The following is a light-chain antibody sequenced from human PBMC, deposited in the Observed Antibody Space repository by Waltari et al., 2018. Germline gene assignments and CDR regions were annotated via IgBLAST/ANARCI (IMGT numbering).Light chain of an antibody. CDR1: QSPVHSYGTTY. J-gene: IGKJ2*01. Sequence: DVVLTQSPPFLPVTLGQPAPMSCRSSQSPVHSYGTTYFRCVHQRPGRSPRRLIYKISRRESGVPDRFSGSGSGTDFTLKISRVEAEDVGVYYCMQGSHWPRTFGQGTKLEI. CDR3: MQGSHWPRT. CDR2: KIS. V-gene: IGKV2-30*02.